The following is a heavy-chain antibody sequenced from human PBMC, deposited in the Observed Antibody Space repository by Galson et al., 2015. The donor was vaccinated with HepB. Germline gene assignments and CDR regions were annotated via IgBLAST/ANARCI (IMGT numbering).Heavy chain of an antibody. V-gene: IGHV1-18*01. J-gene: IGHJ5*02. CDR3: ARGTLRFHVGGWFDP. Sequence: VSCKASGYTFSSYSITWVRQAPGQGLEWMGWTSGYNRHINYAQKFQGRVTMTTDTSTSTAYMELSSLRSEDTAVYYCARGTLRFHVGGWFDPWGQGTLVTVSS. D-gene: IGHD3-3*01. CDR2: TSGYNRHI. CDR1: GYTFSSYS.